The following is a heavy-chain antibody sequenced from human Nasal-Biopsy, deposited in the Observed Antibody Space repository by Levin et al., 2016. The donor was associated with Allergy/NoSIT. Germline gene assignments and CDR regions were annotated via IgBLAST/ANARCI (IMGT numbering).Heavy chain of an antibody. Sequence: GESLKISCAASGLTFSRYWMHWVRQVPGKGLVWVSRISGDGRTTSYTDSVKGRFTISRDNSENTLYLQMNSLRAEDTAVYYCARDRQKGYCNGDDGCSPPDYWGQGTLVTVSS. CDR3: ARDRQKGYCNGDDGCSPPDY. D-gene: IGHD2-15*01. J-gene: IGHJ4*02. CDR1: GLTFSRYW. CDR2: ISGDGRTT. V-gene: IGHV3-74*01.